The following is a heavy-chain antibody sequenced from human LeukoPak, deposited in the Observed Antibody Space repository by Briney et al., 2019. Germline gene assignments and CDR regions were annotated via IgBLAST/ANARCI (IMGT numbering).Heavy chain of an antibody. J-gene: IGHJ6*03. V-gene: IGHV4-38-2*02. CDR2: INHSGST. CDR1: GYSISSGSY. Sequence: SETLPLTCTVSGYSISSGSYWGWIRQPPGKGLEWIGEINHSGSTNYNPSLKSRVTISVDTSKNQFSLKLSSVTAADTAVYYCARQGRRRDGYNYDYYYYMDVWGKGTTVTISS. CDR3: ARQGRRRDGYNYDYYYYMDV. D-gene: IGHD5-24*01.